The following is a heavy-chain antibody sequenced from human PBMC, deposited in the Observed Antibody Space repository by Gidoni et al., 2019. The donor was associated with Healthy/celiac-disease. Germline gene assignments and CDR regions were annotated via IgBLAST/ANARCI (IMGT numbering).Heavy chain of an antibody. D-gene: IGHD2-15*01. Sequence: QVQLVESGGGVVQPGRSLRLSCAASGFTFSSYGMHWVRQAPGKGMEWLAVISYDGSNKYYADSVKGRFTISSDNSKNTLYLQMNSLRAEDTAVYYCAKCSGGSTGADYYYYGMDVWGQGTTVTVSS. J-gene: IGHJ6*02. CDR3: AKCSGGSTGADYYYYGMDV. CDR1: GFTFSSYG. CDR2: ISYDGSNK. V-gene: IGHV3-30*18.